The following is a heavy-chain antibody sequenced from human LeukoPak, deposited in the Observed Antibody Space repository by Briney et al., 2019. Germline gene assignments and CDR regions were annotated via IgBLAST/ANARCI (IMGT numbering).Heavy chain of an antibody. Sequence: GGSLRLSCAASGFTFSSYWTHWVRQAPGEGLVWVSRIGRDGSSTNHADSVKGRFTISRDNAKNTLYLQMNSLRAEDTAVYYCARHGQLGGFDYWGQGTPVTVSS. D-gene: IGHD7-27*01. CDR1: GFTFSSYW. CDR2: IGRDGSST. CDR3: ARHGQLGGFDY. J-gene: IGHJ4*02. V-gene: IGHV3-74*01.